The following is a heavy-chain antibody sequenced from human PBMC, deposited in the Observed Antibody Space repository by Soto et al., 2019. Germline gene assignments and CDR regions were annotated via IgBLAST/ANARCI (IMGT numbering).Heavy chain of an antibody. J-gene: IGHJ6*02. V-gene: IGHV1-69*12. Sequence: QVQLVQSGAEVKKPGSSVKVSCKASGGTFRTSAIRWVRQAPEQGLEWVGGIMPVFPTPDYAQNFQGRVTITADESTTTAYLELTSLRADDTAMYYCARDKDRLQLGGNYYYILDVWGQGTAITVSS. CDR2: IMPVFPTP. D-gene: IGHD1-1*01. CDR1: GGTFRTSA. CDR3: ARDKDRLQLGGNYYYILDV.